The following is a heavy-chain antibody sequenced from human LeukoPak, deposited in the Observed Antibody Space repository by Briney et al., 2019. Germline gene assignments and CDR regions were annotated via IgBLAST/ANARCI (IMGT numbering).Heavy chain of an antibody. V-gene: IGHV4-59*08. CDR1: GASTSDKY. CDR3: AQTTGWPGFDF. J-gene: IGHJ4*02. Sequence: PSETLSLTCSASGASTSDKYWSWIRQSPGRTLEWIGHIYNGRNTKYNPSLTSRVTISVDTSKNQFSLSLTSVTAGDTAMYYCAQTTGWPGFDFWGPGALVTVSS. D-gene: IGHD6-19*01. CDR2: IYNGRNT.